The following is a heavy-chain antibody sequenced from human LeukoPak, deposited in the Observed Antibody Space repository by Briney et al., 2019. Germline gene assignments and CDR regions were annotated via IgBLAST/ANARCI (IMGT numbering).Heavy chain of an antibody. D-gene: IGHD3-22*01. CDR1: GFTFTNYA. CDR2: IYSGGNT. J-gene: IGHJ4*02. V-gene: IGHV3-53*01. CDR3: ARRAGDYSHPYDY. Sequence: GGSLRLSCAAPGFTFTNYAMSWVRQTPGKGLEWVSFIYSGGNTYYADSVKGRFTISRDNSKNTFHLQMNSLRAEDTAVYYCARRAGDYSHPYDYWGQGTLVTVSS.